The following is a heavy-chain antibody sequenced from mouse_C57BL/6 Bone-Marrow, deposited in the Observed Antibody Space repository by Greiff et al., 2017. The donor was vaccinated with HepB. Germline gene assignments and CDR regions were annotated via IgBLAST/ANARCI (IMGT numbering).Heavy chain of an antibody. D-gene: IGHD2-3*01. CDR3: ARRWLPYAMDY. V-gene: IGHV1-69*01. CDR1: GYTFTSYW. Sequence: QVQLQQPGAELVKPGASVKLSCKASGYTFTSYWMHWVKQRPGQGLEWIGEIDPSDSYTNYNQKFKGKSTLTVDKSSSTAYMQLSSLTSEDSAVYYCARRWLPYAMDYWGQGTSVTVSS. J-gene: IGHJ4*01. CDR2: IDPSDSYT.